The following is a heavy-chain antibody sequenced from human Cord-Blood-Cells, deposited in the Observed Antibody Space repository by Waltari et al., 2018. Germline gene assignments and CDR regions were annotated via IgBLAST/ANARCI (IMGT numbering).Heavy chain of an antibody. D-gene: IGHD2-2*01. J-gene: IGHJ4*02. CDR2: IIPSFGTA. V-gene: IGHV1-69*01. Sequence: QVQLVQSGAEVKKPGSSVQVSCKASGGTFSSYPISWLRQDPGQGLEWMGGIIPSFGTANYAQKFQGRVTITADESTSTAYMELSSLRSEDTAVYYCARGDVVVPAADYWGQGTLVTVSS. CDR3: ARGDVVVPAADY. CDR1: GGTFSSYP.